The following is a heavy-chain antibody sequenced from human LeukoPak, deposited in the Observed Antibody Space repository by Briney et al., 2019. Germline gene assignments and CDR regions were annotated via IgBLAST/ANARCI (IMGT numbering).Heavy chain of an antibody. Sequence: GGSLRLSCAASGFSVSTNYISWVRQAPGKGLEWVSVIYSDGSTKYADSVKARFAIARDNSKNTVYLQMNSLRVEDTAVYYCARATLDNWGQGTLVTVSS. CDR3: ARATLDN. J-gene: IGHJ4*02. V-gene: IGHV3-53*01. CDR2: IYSDGST. CDR1: GFSVSTNY.